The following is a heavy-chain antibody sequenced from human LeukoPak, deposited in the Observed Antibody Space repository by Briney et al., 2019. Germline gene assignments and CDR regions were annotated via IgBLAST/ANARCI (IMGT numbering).Heavy chain of an antibody. CDR2: IIPILGIA. Sequence: GASVKVSCKASGGTFSSYTISWLRQAPGQGLEWMGRIIPILGIANYAQKFQGRVTITADKSTSTAYMELSSLRSEDTAVYYCAREDYHASYYMDVLGKGTTVTVSS. V-gene: IGHV1-69*04. D-gene: IGHD4-11*01. CDR1: GGTFSSYT. CDR3: AREDYHASYYMDV. J-gene: IGHJ6*03.